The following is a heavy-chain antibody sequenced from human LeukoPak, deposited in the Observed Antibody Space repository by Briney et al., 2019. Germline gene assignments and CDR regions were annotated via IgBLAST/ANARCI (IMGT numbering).Heavy chain of an antibody. V-gene: IGHV3-7*01. CDR3: ARAGGYASSWAY. Sequence: PGGSLRLSCVASGFTFSSYWMSWVRQAPGKGLEWVANIKQDGSEKNYVDSVKGRFTISRDNAKNSLELQTNSLRDEDTAVYYCARAGGYASSWAYWGQGTLVTVSS. CDR2: IKQDGSEK. D-gene: IGHD5-12*01. J-gene: IGHJ4*02. CDR1: GFTFSSYW.